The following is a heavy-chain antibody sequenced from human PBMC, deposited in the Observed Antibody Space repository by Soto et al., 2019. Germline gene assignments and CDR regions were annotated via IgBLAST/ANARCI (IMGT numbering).Heavy chain of an antibody. Sequence: GSLRLSCAASGFTFSSYGMHWVRQAPGKGLEWVAVIWYDGSNKYYADSVKGRFTISRDNSKNTLYLQMNSLRAEDTAVYYCARDFRIAVAGMGYWGQGTLVTVSS. CDR3: ARDFRIAVAGMGY. CDR2: IWYDGSNK. V-gene: IGHV3-33*01. CDR1: GFTFSSYG. J-gene: IGHJ4*02. D-gene: IGHD6-19*01.